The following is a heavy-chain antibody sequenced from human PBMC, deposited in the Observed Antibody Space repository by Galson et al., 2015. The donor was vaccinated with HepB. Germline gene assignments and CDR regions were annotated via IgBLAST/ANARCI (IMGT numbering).Heavy chain of an antibody. CDR2: IRSKTYGGTT. J-gene: IGHJ4*02. Sequence: SLRLSCATSGFTFGDYAMTWFRQAPGKGLEWVGFIRSKTYGGTTEYAASVKGRFTISRDDSKSIAYLHMNSLKTEDTAVYYCTRELNLITSVPNYWGQGTLVTVSS. V-gene: IGHV3-49*03. CDR1: GFTFGDYA. CDR3: TRELNLITSVPNY.